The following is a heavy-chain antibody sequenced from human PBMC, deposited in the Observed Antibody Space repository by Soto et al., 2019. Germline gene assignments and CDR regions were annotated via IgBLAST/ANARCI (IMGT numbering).Heavy chain of an antibody. CDR3: TRVSGIQSRYFDWFPYDFYY. D-gene: IGHD3-9*01. CDR2: IIPIFGTA. CDR1: GGTFSSYA. J-gene: IGHJ4*02. Sequence: QVQLVQSGAEVPKPGSSVKVSCKASGGTFSSYALSWVRQAPGQGLEWMGGIIPIFGTANYAQKFPGRVTITPDESTSGAYMELSSLRAEDTAVYYGTRVSGIQSRYFDWFPYDFYYWAQGTLVTFSS. V-gene: IGHV1-69*01.